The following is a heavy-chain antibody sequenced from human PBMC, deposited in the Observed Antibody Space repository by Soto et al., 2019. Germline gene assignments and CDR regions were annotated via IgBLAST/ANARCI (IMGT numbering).Heavy chain of an antibody. CDR1: GGSISSYY. D-gene: IGHD3-16*01. CDR2: IYYSGST. J-gene: IGHJ6*02. Sequence: KASETLSLTCTVSGGSISSYYWSWIRQPPGKGLEWIGYIYYSGSTNYNPSLKSRVTISVDTSKNQFSLRLSSVTAADTAVYYCARLTDYGFPYYYYGMDVWGQGTTVTVSS. CDR3: ARLTDYGFPYYYYGMDV. V-gene: IGHV4-59*01.